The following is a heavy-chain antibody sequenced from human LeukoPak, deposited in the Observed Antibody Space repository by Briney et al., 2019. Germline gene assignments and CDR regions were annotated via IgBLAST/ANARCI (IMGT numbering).Heavy chain of an antibody. CDR2: ISAYNYNT. V-gene: IGHV1-18*01. Sequence: ASVKVSCKASGYTFTSFGINWVRQAPGQGLEWMGWISAYNYNTNYAQKFQGRVTMTRDTSISTAYMELSRLRSDDTAVYYCARAWGGTTFDPWGQGTLVTVSS. CDR3: ARAWGGTTFDP. CDR1: GYTFTSFG. D-gene: IGHD1-7*01. J-gene: IGHJ5*02.